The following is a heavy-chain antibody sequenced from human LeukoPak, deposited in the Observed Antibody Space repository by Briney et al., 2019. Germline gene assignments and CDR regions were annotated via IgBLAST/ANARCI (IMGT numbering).Heavy chain of an antibody. CDR2: INPNSGRT. J-gene: IGHJ4*02. CDR3: ATLNWNSPFDY. D-gene: IGHD1-7*01. Sequence: GWINPNSGRTNYAQKFQARVTMTRHTSISTAYMELSRLRSDDTAVYYCATLNWNSPFDYWGQGTLVTVSS. V-gene: IGHV1-2*02.